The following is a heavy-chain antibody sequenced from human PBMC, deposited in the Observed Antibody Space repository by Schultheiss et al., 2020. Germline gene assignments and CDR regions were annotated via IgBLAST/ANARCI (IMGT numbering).Heavy chain of an antibody. Sequence: SETLSLTCTVSGGSISSGDYYWSWIRQPPGKGPEWVGEINHGGSPNYNPSLKNRITISVDTSKNQFSLKLSSVTAADTAVYYCARAMTTVTTWKTNWFDPWGQGTLVTVS. CDR2: INHGGSP. D-gene: IGHD4-11*01. V-gene: IGHV4-61*08. CDR3: ARAMTTVTTWKTNWFDP. J-gene: IGHJ5*02. CDR1: GGSISSGDYY.